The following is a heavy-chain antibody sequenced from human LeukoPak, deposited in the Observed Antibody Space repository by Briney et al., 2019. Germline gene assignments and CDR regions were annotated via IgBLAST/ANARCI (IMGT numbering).Heavy chain of an antibody. Sequence: GGSLRLSCAASGFTFSSYAISWVRQAPGKGLEWVSAISGSGSNTYYPGSVKGRFTISRDNSRNTLYLQMNSLRAEDTAVYYCAKDGPIQLCHDYWGQGTLVTVSS. V-gene: IGHV3-23*01. CDR2: ISGSGSNT. J-gene: IGHJ4*02. CDR3: AKDGPIQLCHDY. CDR1: GFTFSSYA. D-gene: IGHD5-18*01.